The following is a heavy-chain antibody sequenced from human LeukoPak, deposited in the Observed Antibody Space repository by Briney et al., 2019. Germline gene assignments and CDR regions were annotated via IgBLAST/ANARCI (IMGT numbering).Heavy chain of an antibody. V-gene: IGHV3-21*01. CDR3: ARIDEWLSLLMDAFDI. Sequence: GGSLRLSCAASGFTFSSYSMNWVRQAPGKGLEWVSSISSSSSYIYYADSVKGRFTISRDNAKNSLYLQMNSLRAEDTAVYYCARIDEWLSLLMDAFDIWGQGTMVTVSS. CDR2: ISSSSSYI. J-gene: IGHJ3*02. D-gene: IGHD3-3*01. CDR1: GFTFSSYS.